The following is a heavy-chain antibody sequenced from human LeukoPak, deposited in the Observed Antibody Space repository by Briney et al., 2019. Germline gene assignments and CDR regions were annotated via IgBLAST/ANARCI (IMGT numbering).Heavy chain of an antibody. Sequence: SETLFLTCTVSGGSISSGGYYWSWIRQHPGKRLEWIGYIYYSGSTYYNPSLKSRVTISVDTSKNQFSLKLSSVTAADTAVYYCARDSGRDGYSFDYWGQGTLVTVSS. J-gene: IGHJ4*02. CDR2: IYYSGST. V-gene: IGHV4-31*03. CDR3: ARDSGRDGYSFDY. D-gene: IGHD5-24*01. CDR1: GGSISSGGYY.